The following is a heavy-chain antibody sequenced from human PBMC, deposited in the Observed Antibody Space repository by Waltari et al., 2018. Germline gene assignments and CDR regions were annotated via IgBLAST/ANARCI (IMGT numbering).Heavy chain of an antibody. V-gene: IGHV3-7*01. Sequence: EVQLVESGGGLVQPGGSLRLSCAASGFTFSSYWMSWVRQAPGKGLEWVANIKQDGSEKYYVDSVKGRFTISRDNAKNSLYLQMNSLRAEDTAVYYCARRYKGEVTLPFDYWGQGTLVTVSS. D-gene: IGHD1-1*01. CDR3: ARRYKGEVTLPFDY. CDR1: GFTFSSYW. CDR2: IKQDGSEK. J-gene: IGHJ4*02.